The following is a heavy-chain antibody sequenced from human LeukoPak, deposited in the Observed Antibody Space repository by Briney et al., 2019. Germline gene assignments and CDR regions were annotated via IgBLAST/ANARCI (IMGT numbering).Heavy chain of an antibody. CDR1: GGSISTSPYY. CDR3: ARAHGSGGDYFDY. CDR2: IYYSVNT. J-gene: IGHJ4*02. D-gene: IGHD5-12*01. V-gene: IGHV4-31*03. Sequence: SETLSLTCSVSGGSISTSPYYCGWIRQHPGKGLEWPGFIYYSVNTYYNPSLKRRLTLSKDTSKNHFSLTLSSVTAADTAVYYCARAHGSGGDYFDYWGQGTLVTVSS.